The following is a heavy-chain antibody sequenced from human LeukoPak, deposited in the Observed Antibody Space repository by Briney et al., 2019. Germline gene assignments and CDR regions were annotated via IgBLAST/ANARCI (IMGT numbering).Heavy chain of an antibody. V-gene: IGHV4-61*01. CDR1: GGSISSGSYY. Sequence: SETLSLTCTVSGGSISSGSYYWSWIRQPPGKGLEWIGYIHYSGSTNYNPSLKSRVTISLDTSKNQFSLKLSSVTAADTAVYYCARDTVRGVTFFDYWGQGTLVTVSS. CDR3: ARDTVRGVTFFDY. J-gene: IGHJ4*02. D-gene: IGHD3-10*01. CDR2: IHYSGST.